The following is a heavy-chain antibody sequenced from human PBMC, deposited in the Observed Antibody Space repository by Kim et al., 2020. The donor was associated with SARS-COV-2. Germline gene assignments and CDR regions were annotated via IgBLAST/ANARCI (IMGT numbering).Heavy chain of an antibody. D-gene: IGHD6-19*01. J-gene: IGHJ3*02. CDR3: ARHPLSRYAGYSSDDAFDI. Sequence: SETLSLTCTVSGGSISSSSYYWGWIRQPPGKGLEWIGSIYYSGSTYYNPSLKSRVTISVDTSKNQFSLKLSSVTAADTAVYYCARHPLSRYAGYSSDDAFDIWGQGTMVTVSS. CDR2: IYYSGST. CDR1: GGSISSSSYY. V-gene: IGHV4-39*01.